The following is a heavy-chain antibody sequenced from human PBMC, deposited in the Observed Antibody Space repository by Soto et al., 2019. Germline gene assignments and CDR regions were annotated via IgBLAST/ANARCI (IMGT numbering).Heavy chain of an antibody. CDR2: IRGFSPYT. CDR3: ARDRGYDAHDYYYNAMDV. Sequence: GGSLRLSCISSGFTFRTYTMNWVRQAPGKGLEWVSGIRGFSPYTFYAESVKGRFTISRDNAKNSLYLQMNSLRAEDTAVYYCARDRGYDAHDYYYNAMDVWGQGTTVPVSS. D-gene: IGHD3-10*01. CDR1: GFTFRTYT. V-gene: IGHV3-21*01. J-gene: IGHJ6*02.